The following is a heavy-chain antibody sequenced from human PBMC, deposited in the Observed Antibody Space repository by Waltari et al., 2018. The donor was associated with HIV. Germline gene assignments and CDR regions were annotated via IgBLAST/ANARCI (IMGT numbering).Heavy chain of an antibody. V-gene: IGHV4-39*07. CDR2: IYYSGST. Sequence: QLQLQESGPGLVKPSETLSLTCTVSGGSISSSSYYWGWIRQPPGKGLGWIGSIYYSGSTYYNPSLKSRVTISVDTSKNQFSLKLSSVTAADTAVYYCARDAIRRDGYNPGDYWGQGTLVTVSS. CDR3: ARDAIRRDGYNPGDY. D-gene: IGHD5-12*01. J-gene: IGHJ4*02. CDR1: GGSISSSSYY.